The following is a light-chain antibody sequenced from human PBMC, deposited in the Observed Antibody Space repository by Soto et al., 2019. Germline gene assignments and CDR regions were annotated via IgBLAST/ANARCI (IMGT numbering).Light chain of an antibody. CDR2: KAS. V-gene: IGKV1-5*03. CDR3: LQYSDFPYT. J-gene: IGKJ2*01. Sequence: DIQMTQSPSTLSASVGDRVVITCRASQHVNVFLGWFQQKPGTAPKLRIYKASILERGVPSRFSGCGSGTEFPPTTSSLQPDDFAHYSCLQYSDFPYTFRPGTKVDI. CDR1: QHVNVF.